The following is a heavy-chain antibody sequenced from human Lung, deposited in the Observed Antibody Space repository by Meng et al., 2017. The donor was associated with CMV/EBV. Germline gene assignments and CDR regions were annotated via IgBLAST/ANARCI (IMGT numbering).Heavy chain of an antibody. Sequence: SCAASGFTFSNARMSWVRQAPGKGLEWVGRFKGTTDGGTTDYAAPVKGRFSISRDDSKKTLHLQMNSLKTEDTAVYFCLYYYDSSGYVDYWGQGTLVPFSS. D-gene: IGHD3-22*01. CDR1: GFTFSNAR. CDR3: LYYYDSSGYVDY. V-gene: IGHV3-15*01. CDR2: FKGTTDGGTT. J-gene: IGHJ4*02.